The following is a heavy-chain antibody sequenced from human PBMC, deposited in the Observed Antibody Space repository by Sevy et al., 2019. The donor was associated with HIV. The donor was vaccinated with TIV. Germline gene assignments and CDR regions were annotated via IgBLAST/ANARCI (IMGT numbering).Heavy chain of an antibody. V-gene: IGHV1-69*13. CDR3: AGERGTDTHCTNGVCFYNWFDP. CDR1: GGTFSSYA. D-gene: IGHD2-8*01. CDR2: IIPIFGTA. Sequence: ASVKVSCKASGGTFSSYAISWVRQAPGQGLEWMGGIIPIFGTANYAQKFQGGVTITADESTSTAYMELRSLRSEDTAEDYCAGERGTDTHCTNGVCFYNWFDPWGQGTLVTVSS. J-gene: IGHJ5*02.